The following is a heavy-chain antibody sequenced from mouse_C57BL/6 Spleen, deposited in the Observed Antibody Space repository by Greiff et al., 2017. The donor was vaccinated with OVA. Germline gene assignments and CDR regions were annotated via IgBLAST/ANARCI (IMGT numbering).Heavy chain of an antibody. J-gene: IGHJ2*01. CDR2: ISDGGSYT. D-gene: IGHD2-1*01. V-gene: IGHV5-4*01. CDR3: ARETLYSSYFDY. CDR1: GFTFSSYA. Sequence: EVMLVESGGGLVKPGGSLKLSCAASGFTFSSYAMSWVRQTPEKRLEWVATISDGGSYTYYPDTVKGRFTISRDNAKNNLYLQMSHLKSENTAMYYCARETLYSSYFDYWGKGTTLTVSS.